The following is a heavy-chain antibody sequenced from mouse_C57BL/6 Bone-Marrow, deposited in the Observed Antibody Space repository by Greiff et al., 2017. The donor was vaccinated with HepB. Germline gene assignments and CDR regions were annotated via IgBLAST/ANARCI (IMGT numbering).Heavy chain of an antibody. CDR1: GFTFSDYG. CDR3: ARTGASPSYYFDY. CDR2: ISNLAYSI. J-gene: IGHJ2*01. Sequence: EVNVVESGGGLVQPGGSLKLSCAASGFTFSDYGMAWVRQAPRKGPEWVAFISNLAYSIYYADTVTGRFTISRENAKNTLYLEMSSLRSEDTAMYYCARTGASPSYYFDYWGQGTTLTVSS. D-gene: IGHD6-1*01. V-gene: IGHV5-15*01.